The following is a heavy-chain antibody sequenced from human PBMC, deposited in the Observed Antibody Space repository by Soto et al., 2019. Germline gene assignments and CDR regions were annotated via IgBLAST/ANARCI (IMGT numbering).Heavy chain of an antibody. CDR1: GGSIRSYY. J-gene: IGHJ6*02. CDR2: IYYSGST. CDR3: ARCSSSWTGGYYYYYGMDV. V-gene: IGHV4-59*01. D-gene: IGHD6-13*01. Sequence: PSETLSLTCTVSGGSIRSYYWSWIRQPPGKGLEWIGCIYYSGSTNYNPSLKSRVTISVDTSKNQFSLKLSSVTAADTAVYYCARCSSSWTGGYYYYYGMDVWGQGTTVTVSS.